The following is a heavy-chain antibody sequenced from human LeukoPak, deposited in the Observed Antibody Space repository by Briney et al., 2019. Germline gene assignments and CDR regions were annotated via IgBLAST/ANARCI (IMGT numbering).Heavy chain of an antibody. CDR2: ISAYNGNT. D-gene: IGHD3-22*01. CDR3: ARGIDSSGYYPYYFDY. CDR1: GYTFTSYG. Sequence: ASVKVSCKASGYTFTSYGISWVRQAPGQGLEWMGWISAYNGNTNYAQKLQGRVTMTTDTSTSTAYMELRSLGSDDTAVYYCARGIDSSGYYPYYFDYWGQGTLVTVSS. V-gene: IGHV1-18*01. J-gene: IGHJ4*02.